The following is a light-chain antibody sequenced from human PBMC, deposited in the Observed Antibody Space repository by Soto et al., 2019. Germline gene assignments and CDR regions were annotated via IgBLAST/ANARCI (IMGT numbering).Light chain of an antibody. CDR1: QSVTSR. Sequence: DIQMTQSPSTLSASVGDRVTITCRASQSVTSRLAWYQQKPGKAPKLLIYGASNLESGVPSRFSGSGSGTEFTLTISSLQPDDFATYYCQKYNSYSLTFGGGTTVEIK. V-gene: IGKV1-5*01. CDR2: GAS. J-gene: IGKJ4*01. CDR3: QKYNSYSLT.